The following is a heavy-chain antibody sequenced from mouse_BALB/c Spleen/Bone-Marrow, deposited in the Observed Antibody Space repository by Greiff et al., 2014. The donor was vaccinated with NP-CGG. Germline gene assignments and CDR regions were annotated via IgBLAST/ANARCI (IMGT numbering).Heavy chain of an antibody. D-gene: IGHD2-4*01. CDR2: VGPENGDT. CDR1: GFNIKDFY. V-gene: IGHV14-4*02. CDR3: NIFDCSFDY. Sequence: VQLQQSGAELVRSGASVKLSCTASGFNIKDFYMHWLRQRPEQGLEWIGWVGPENGDTECAPKFQGKATMTADTSSNTAYLQLSSLTSEDAAVYYCNIFDCSFDYWGQGTTLTVSS. J-gene: IGHJ2*01.